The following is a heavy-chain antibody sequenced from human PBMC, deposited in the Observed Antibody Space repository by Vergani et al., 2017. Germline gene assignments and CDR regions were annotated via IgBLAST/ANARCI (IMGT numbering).Heavy chain of an antibody. V-gene: IGHV3-74*03. CDR2: IDEYGNRA. CDR1: GFSFNTYW. Sequence: EVQLVESGGGSVQSGGSLRLSCVASGFSFNTYWMHWVRQVPGKGLMWVARIDEYGNRATYGDFETGRFTISRDNAKNTVFLQMNKLRADDAGVYYCVRTEYCTGIACNTRFDSWRQGALVTVSS. J-gene: IGHJ5*01. CDR3: VRTEYCTGIACNTRFDS. D-gene: IGHD2-8*02.